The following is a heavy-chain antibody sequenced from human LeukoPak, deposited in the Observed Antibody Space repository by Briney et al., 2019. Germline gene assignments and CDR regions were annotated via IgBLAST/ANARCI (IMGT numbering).Heavy chain of an antibody. CDR3: ASGRYSSSWYHHFDY. D-gene: IGHD6-13*01. CDR1: GFTVSSNY. CDR2: IYSGGGT. J-gene: IGHJ4*02. Sequence: GGSLRLSCAASGFTVSSNYMSWVRQPPWKGLEWVSVIYSGGGTYYVDSVKGRFTISRDNSKNTLYLQINSLRAEDTAVYYCASGRYSSSWYHHFDYWGQGTLVTVSS. V-gene: IGHV3-53*01.